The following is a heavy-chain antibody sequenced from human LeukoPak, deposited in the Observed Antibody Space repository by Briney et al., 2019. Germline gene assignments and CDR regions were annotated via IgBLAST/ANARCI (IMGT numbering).Heavy chain of an antibody. V-gene: IGHV3-23*01. D-gene: IGHD1-1*01. CDR3: AKVYVWNEYYFDY. J-gene: IGHJ4*02. CDR2: ISGSGGSA. CDR1: GFTFSSYG. Sequence: GGSLRLSCAASGFTFSSYGMSWVRQAPGKGLEWVSGISGSGGSAYYADSVKGRFTNSRDNSKNTLYLQMNSLRAEDPAVYYCAKVYVWNEYYFDYWGQGTLVTVSS.